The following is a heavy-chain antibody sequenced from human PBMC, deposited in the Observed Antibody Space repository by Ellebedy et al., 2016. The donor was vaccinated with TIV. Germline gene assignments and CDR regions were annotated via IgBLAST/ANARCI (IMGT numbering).Heavy chain of an antibody. CDR2: ISHDGSKT. Sequence: PGGSLRLSCTASAFTFSAYGMHWVRQAPGKVLEWVAVISHDGSKTYYADSVQGRFTISRDNSNNTLYLQMTSLRTEDTAVYYCAKERHPRHPRWMGPTYFDYWGQGTLVAVSS. CDR3: AKERHPRHPRWMGPTYFDY. V-gene: IGHV3-30*18. J-gene: IGHJ4*02. CDR1: AFTFSAYG. D-gene: IGHD4-23*01.